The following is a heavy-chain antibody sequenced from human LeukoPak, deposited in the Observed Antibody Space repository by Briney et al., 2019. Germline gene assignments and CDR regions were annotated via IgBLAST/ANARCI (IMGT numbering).Heavy chain of an antibody. V-gene: IGHV3-48*01. CDR3: ARAATGWYSPIDY. CDR1: GFTFSSYT. J-gene: IGHJ4*02. CDR2: ISSSSTI. D-gene: IGHD6-19*01. Sequence: GGSLRLSCVASGFTFSSYTMNWVRQAPGKGLEWISYISSSSTINYADSVKGRFTISRDNAKNSLYMQMNSLRAEDTAVYYCARAATGWYSPIDYWGQGTLVTVSS.